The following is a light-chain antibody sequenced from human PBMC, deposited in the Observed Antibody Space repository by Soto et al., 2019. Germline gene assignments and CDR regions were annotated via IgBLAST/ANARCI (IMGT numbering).Light chain of an antibody. CDR2: AAS. CDR1: QGISRY. V-gene: IGKV1-9*01. CDR3: QQAASFPIT. Sequence: IQLTQSPSSLSASLGDRVTITCRASQGISRYLAWYQQKPGRAPQLLISAASTLQSGVPSRFSGSGSGTDFTLTINSLQPEDFATYYCQQAASFPITFGQGTRLEIK. J-gene: IGKJ5*01.